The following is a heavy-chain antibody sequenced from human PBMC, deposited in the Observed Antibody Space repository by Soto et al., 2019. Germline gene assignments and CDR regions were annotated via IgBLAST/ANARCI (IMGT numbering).Heavy chain of an antibody. CDR3: ARLEGLATISYYFDF. Sequence: QLQESGPGLVKPSETLSLTCSVSGDSINSDKYYWGWIRQPPGKGLEWIGSIYYRGNTYYNPSLQTRVTISLDKSKSQFSLRLNSVTAADSAVYFCARLEGLATISYYFDFWGQEPRSPSPQ. CDR2: IYYRGNT. CDR1: GDSINSDKYY. V-gene: IGHV4-39*01. J-gene: IGHJ4*01. D-gene: IGHD3-9*01.